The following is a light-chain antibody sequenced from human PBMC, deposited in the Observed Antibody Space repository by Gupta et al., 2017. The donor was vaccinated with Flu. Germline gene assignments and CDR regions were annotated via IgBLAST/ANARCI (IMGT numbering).Light chain of an antibody. Sequence: VVITQSPLSLPVTLGQPASISCRSSQSLVYTDGNTYLNWFHQRPGQSPRRLIYKVSNRDSGVPDRFSGSGSGTDFTLKISRGEAEDVGVYFCMQGTHWPPITFGQGTRLEIK. V-gene: IGKV2-30*01. CDR3: MQGTHWPPIT. J-gene: IGKJ5*01. CDR2: KVS. CDR1: QSLVYTDGNTY.